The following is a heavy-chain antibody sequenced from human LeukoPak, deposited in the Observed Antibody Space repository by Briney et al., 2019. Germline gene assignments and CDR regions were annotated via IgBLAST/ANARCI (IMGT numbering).Heavy chain of an antibody. CDR1: GFTFSTYA. CDR2: MSGSGATS. Sequence: GGSLRLSCAASGFTFSTYAVNWVRQAPGKGLEWVSVMSGSGATSSYADSVKGRFTISRDNSENTLYLQMNSLRAEDTALYYCAKSVSLIVVAGGYFDYWGQGTLVTVSS. D-gene: IGHD3-22*01. CDR3: AKSVSLIVVAGGYFDY. V-gene: IGHV3-23*01. J-gene: IGHJ4*02.